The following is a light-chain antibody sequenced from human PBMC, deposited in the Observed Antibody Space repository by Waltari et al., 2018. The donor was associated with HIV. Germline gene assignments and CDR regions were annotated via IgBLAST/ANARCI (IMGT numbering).Light chain of an antibody. V-gene: IGKV3-20*01. Sequence: EIVLTQSPGTLSLSPGERATLSCRASQSISSSDLAWYQQKPGQAPRLLIYGASSGATGIPDRFSGSGSGTDFTLTISRLEPEDFAVYYCQQYGNSPLTFGVGTKVDIK. CDR1: QSISSSD. J-gene: IGKJ4*01. CDR3: QQYGNSPLT. CDR2: GAS.